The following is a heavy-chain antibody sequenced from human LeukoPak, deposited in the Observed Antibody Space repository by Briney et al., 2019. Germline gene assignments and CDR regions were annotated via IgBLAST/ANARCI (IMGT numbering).Heavy chain of an antibody. Sequence: SETLPLTCTVSGGSISSYYWSWIRQPPGKGLEWIGYIYYSGSTNYNPSLKSRVTISVDTSKNQFSLKLSSVTAADTAVYYCARAAGQWLVDYWGQGTLVTVSS. CDR2: IYYSGST. CDR1: GGSISSYY. D-gene: IGHD6-19*01. V-gene: IGHV4-59*01. CDR3: ARAAGQWLVDY. J-gene: IGHJ4*02.